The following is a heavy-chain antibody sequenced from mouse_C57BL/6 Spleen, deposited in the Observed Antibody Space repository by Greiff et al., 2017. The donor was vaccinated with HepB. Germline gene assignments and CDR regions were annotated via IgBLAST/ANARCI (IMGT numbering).Heavy chain of an antibody. Sequence: EVKLVESGPELVKPGDSVKISCKASGYSFTGYFMNWVMQSHGKSLEWIGRINPYNGDTFYNQKFKGKATLTVDKSSSTAHMELRSLTSEDSAVYYCARGYYSTSYYAMDYWGQGTSVTVSS. CDR1: GYSFTGYF. CDR3: ARGYYSTSYYAMDY. J-gene: IGHJ4*01. CDR2: INPYNGDT. D-gene: IGHD2-5*01. V-gene: IGHV1-20*01.